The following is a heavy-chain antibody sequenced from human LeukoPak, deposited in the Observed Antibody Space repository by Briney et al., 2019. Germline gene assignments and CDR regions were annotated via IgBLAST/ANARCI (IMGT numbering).Heavy chain of an antibody. CDR1: GGTFSSYA. Sequence: ASVKVSCKASGGTFSSYAISWVRQVPGQGLEWMGRIIPILGIANYAQKFQGRVTITADKSTSTAYMELSSLRSEDTAVYYCARDGIQLWEDAFDIWGQGTMVTVSS. D-gene: IGHD5-18*01. CDR3: ARDGIQLWEDAFDI. CDR2: IIPILGIA. V-gene: IGHV1-69*04. J-gene: IGHJ3*02.